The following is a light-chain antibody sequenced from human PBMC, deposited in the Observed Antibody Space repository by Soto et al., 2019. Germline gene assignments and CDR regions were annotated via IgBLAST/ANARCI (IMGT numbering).Light chain of an antibody. CDR3: QQVNTYPRT. Sequence: TLSPSVGARVTIPCRASQNITSYLAWYQQKPGRAPNLLIYDASTLERGVPSRFSGSGSGTEFTLTISSLQPEDFATYYCQQVNTYPRTFGQGAIVDIK. J-gene: IGKJ1*01. CDR1: QNITSY. V-gene: IGKV1-5*01. CDR2: DAS.